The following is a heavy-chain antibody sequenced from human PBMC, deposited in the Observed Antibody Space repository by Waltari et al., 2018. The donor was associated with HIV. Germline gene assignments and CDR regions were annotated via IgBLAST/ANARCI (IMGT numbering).Heavy chain of an antibody. D-gene: IGHD3-10*01. CDR3: VHWARDYGSGSYSFDY. V-gene: IGHV2-5*01. Sequence: QITLKESGPTLVKPTQTLTLTCTLSGFALRTRGVGLGWLRQPPGKALEWLFLIYWNDDIRYIPALKSRLTITKDIAKNQVVITMTNMDPVDTATYYCVHWARDYGSGSYSFDYWGQGTLVTASS. J-gene: IGHJ4*02. CDR2: IYWNDDI. CDR1: GFALRTRGVG.